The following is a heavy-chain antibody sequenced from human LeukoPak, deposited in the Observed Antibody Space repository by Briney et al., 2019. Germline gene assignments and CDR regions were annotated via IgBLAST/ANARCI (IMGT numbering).Heavy chain of an antibody. V-gene: IGHV3-30*18. D-gene: IGHD2-21*02. CDR2: ISYDGSNK. CDR3: AKDLYAYCGGDCYFDY. Sequence: QSGGSLRLSCAASGFTFSSYGMHWVRQAPGKGLEWVAVISYDGSNKYYADSVKGRFTISRDNSKNTLYLQMNSLRAEDTAVYYCAKDLYAYCGGDCYFDYWGQGTLVTVSS. J-gene: IGHJ4*02. CDR1: GFTFSSYG.